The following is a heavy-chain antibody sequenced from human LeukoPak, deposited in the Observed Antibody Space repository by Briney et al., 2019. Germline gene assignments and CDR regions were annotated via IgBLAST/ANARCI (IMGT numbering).Heavy chain of an antibody. CDR3: AREWMDICVRYYPSVEI. J-gene: IGHJ6*02. V-gene: IGHV3-33*01. D-gene: IGHD2-2*03. CDR1: GFTISSYD. Sequence: GRTLRLTCTASGFTISSYDLHWIRQAPGKGLEWVAVIWYDGSNNYYADSVKGRFTISRDNSKNTLYLQMNSLRAEDTAVYYCAREWMDICVRYYPSVEIWAQGTTVTVSS. CDR2: IWYDGSNN.